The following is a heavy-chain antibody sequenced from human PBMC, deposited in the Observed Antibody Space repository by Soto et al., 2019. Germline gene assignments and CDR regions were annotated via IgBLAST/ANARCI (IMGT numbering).Heavy chain of an antibody. J-gene: IGHJ5*02. CDR3: ATTPQHLENWFDP. CDR2: IYYSGST. CDR1: GGSISSGDYY. V-gene: IGHV4-30-4*01. Sequence: QVQLQESGPGLVKPSQTLSLTCTVSGGSISSGDYYWSWIRQPPGKGLEWIGYIYYSGSTYYNPALKSRVTISVDTSKNQFSRKLSSVTAADTAVYYCATTPQHLENWFDPWGQGTLVTVSS. D-gene: IGHD3-3*02.